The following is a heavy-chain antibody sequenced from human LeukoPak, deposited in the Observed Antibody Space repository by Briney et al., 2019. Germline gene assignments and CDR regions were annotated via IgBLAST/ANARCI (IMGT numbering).Heavy chain of an antibody. D-gene: IGHD3-3*01. CDR2: INPNSGGT. Sequence: ASVKVSCKASGHTFTGYYMHWVRQAPGQGLEWMGWINPNSGGTNYAQKSQGRVTMTRDTSISTAYMELSRLRSDDTAVYYCARNDFWMDFDYWGQGTLVTVSS. V-gene: IGHV1-2*02. CDR1: GHTFTGYY. J-gene: IGHJ4*02. CDR3: ARNDFWMDFDY.